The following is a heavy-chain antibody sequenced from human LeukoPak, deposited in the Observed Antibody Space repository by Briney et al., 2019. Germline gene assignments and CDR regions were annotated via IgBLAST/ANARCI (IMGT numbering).Heavy chain of an antibody. CDR2: ISGSGGST. V-gene: IGHV3-23*01. CDR3: ATNKEARHFDWLGGYFDY. Sequence: GGSLRLSCAASGFTFSSYAMSWVRQAPGKGLEWVSAISGSGGSTYYADSVKGRFTISRDNSKNTLYLQMNSLRAEDTAVYYCATNKEARHFDWLGGYFDYWGQGTLVTVSS. D-gene: IGHD3-9*01. CDR1: GFTFSSYA. J-gene: IGHJ4*02.